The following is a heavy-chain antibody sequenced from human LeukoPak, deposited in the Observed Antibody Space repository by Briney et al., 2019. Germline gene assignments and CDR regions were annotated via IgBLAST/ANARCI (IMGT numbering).Heavy chain of an antibody. D-gene: IGHD6-13*01. J-gene: IGHJ6*02. CDR2: IYYSGST. V-gene: IGHV4-39*01. Sequence: SETLSLTCTVSGGSVSSSNYYWGWIRQPPGKGLEWIGSIYYSGSTYYSPSLKSRVTISVDTSKNQFSLKLSSVTAADTAVYYCARLAGADYYFGMDVWGQGTTVTVSS. CDR3: ARLAGADYYFGMDV. CDR1: GGSVSSSNYY.